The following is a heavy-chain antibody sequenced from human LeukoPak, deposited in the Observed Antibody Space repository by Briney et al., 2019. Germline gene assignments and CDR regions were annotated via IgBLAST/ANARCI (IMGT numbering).Heavy chain of an antibody. V-gene: IGHV3-11*01. J-gene: IGHJ3*02. CDR1: GFTFSDYY. D-gene: IGHD4-17*01. CDR3: ARDNQGDYYAFDI. CDR2: ISTSGTTI. Sequence: GGSLRLSCAASGFTFSDYYMTWIRQAPGKGLEWLSFISTSGTTIYYADSVRGRFTVSRNDAKNSLYLQMNSLRAEDTAVYYCARDNQGDYYAFDIWGQGTMVTVSS.